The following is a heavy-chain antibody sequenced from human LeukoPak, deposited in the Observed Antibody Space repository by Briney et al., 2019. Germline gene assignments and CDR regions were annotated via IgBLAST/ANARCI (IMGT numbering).Heavy chain of an antibody. CDR2: LYSDGTT. CDR1: GFNLINND. D-gene: IGHD1-14*01. Sequence: PGGSLRLSFAASGFNLINNDMPWVRQAPGKGLEWVAVLYSDGTTKYADSVQGRFTISRDNSKNTLYLEMNSLSPDDTAVYYCARGVEPLAANALAYWGQGTLVTVSS. V-gene: IGHV3-53*01. J-gene: IGHJ4*02. CDR3: ARGVEPLAANALAY.